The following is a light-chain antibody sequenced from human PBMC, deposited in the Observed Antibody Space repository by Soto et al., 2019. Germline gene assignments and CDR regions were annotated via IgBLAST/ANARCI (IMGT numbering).Light chain of an antibody. CDR2: EVS. CDR3: SSYTSSSTLGGV. J-gene: IGLJ3*02. V-gene: IGLV2-14*01. CDR1: SSDVGGYNY. Sequence: QSVLTQSASVSGSPGQSITISCTGTSSDVGGYNYVSWYQQHPGKAPKLMIYEVSNRPSGVSNRFSGSKSGNTASLTISGLQAEDEADYYCSSYTSSSTLGGVFGGGTKLTVL.